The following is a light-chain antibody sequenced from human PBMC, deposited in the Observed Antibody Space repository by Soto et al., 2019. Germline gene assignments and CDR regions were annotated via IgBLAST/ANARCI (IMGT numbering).Light chain of an antibody. CDR3: QSYDTSLSGLL. Sequence: QSVLTQPPSVSGAPGQRVTISCTGNNFNIGADFAVHWYQQLPGTAPRLLIYGNNNRPSGVPDRFSGSKSGTSASLAITGLQSEDEADYYCQSYDTSLSGLLFGGGTKLTVL. CDR2: GNN. J-gene: IGLJ2*01. V-gene: IGLV1-40*01. CDR1: NFNIGADFA.